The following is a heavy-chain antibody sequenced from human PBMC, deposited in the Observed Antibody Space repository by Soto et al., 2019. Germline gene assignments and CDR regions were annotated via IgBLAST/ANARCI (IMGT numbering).Heavy chain of an antibody. J-gene: IGHJ4*02. D-gene: IGHD3-22*01. CDR3: AIDYYERSGYYHVVY. Sequence: SETLSLTCTVSGGSISSGSYYWSWIRQHPEKGLEWIGYVYYSGTTYYNPSLKSRVTISVDTSNNQFSLKLSSVTAADTAVYYCAIDYYERSGYYHVVYSCQAPLVTVS. V-gene: IGHV4-31*03. CDR2: VYYSGTT. CDR1: GGSISSGSYY.